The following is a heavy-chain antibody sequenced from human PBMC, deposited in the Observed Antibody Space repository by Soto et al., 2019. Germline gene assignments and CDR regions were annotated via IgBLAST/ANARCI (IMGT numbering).Heavy chain of an antibody. J-gene: IGHJ6*03. V-gene: IGHV4-31*03. Sequence: PSETLSLTCTVSGGSISSGGYYWSWIRQHPGKGLEWIGYIYYSGSTYYNPSLKSRVTISVDTSKNQFSLKLSSVTAADTAVYYCARDRCSSTSCYSPYYMDVWGKGTTVTVSS. CDR2: IYYSGST. D-gene: IGHD2-2*01. CDR1: GGSISSGGYY. CDR3: ARDRCSSTSCYSPYYMDV.